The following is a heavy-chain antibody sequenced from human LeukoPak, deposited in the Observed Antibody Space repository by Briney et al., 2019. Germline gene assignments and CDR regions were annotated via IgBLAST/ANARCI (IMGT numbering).Heavy chain of an antibody. Sequence: GASVKVSCKASGYTFTGYYMHWVRQAPGQGLEWMGWINPNSGGSTSYAQKFQGRVTMTRDTSTSTVYMELSSLRSEDTAVYYCARAQPAAGDLAFDYWGQGTLVTVSS. J-gene: IGHJ4*02. CDR1: GYTFTGYY. CDR2: INPNSGGST. CDR3: ARAQPAAGDLAFDY. V-gene: IGHV1-46*01. D-gene: IGHD6-13*01.